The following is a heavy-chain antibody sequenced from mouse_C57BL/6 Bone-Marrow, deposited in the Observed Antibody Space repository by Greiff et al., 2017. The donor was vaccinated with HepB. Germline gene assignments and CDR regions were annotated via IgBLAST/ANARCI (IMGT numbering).Heavy chain of an antibody. J-gene: IGHJ2*01. CDR3: ARDASFYYFDY. CDR2: ISDGGSYT. D-gene: IGHD6-1*01. V-gene: IGHV5-4*01. Sequence: EVKLMESGGGLVKPGGSLKLSCAASGFTFSSYAMSWVRQTPEKRLEWVATISDGGSYTYYPDNVKGRFTSSRDNAKNNLYLQLSQLNSEDTAMYYCARDASFYYFDYWGQGTTLTVSS. CDR1: GFTFSSYA.